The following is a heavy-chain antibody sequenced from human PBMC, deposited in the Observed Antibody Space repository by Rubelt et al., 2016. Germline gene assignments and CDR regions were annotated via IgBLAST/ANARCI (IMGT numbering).Heavy chain of an antibody. CDR3: ARDPSNTSGFHAYFDY. D-gene: IGHD3-22*01. Sequence: QVQLVQSGAEVKEPGASIKVSCKTSGYSFKRYAISWVRQAPGHGLEWMGWISTYNGDTRYAQNFQGRVTMTTDTSPSPAYMGVRSLRSDDTAVYSCARDPSNTSGFHAYFDYWGQGTLVTVSS. CDR1: GYSFKRYA. J-gene: IGHJ4*02. V-gene: IGHV1-18*01. CDR2: ISTYNGDT.